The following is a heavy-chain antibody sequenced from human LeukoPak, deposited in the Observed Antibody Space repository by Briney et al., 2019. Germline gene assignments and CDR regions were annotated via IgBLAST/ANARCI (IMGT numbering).Heavy chain of an antibody. D-gene: IGHD4-17*01. Sequence: PGGSLRLSCVASGFTFSHSGMHWVRQAPGKGLEWVAIIWFDGSNEYYADSVKGRFTISRDNSRNTLFLQMNSLRAEDTAMYYCARDQGTTMTAIVGGYFDYWGQGTLVTVPS. J-gene: IGHJ4*02. CDR1: GFTFSHSG. CDR2: IWFDGSNE. CDR3: ARDQGTTMTAIVGGYFDY. V-gene: IGHV3-33*01.